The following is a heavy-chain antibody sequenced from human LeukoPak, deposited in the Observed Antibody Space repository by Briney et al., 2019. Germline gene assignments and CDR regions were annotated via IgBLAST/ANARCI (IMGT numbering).Heavy chain of an antibody. CDR2: IDPSDSYT. CDR3: ARWISASRFDY. Sequence: PGASLKISCKSSGSIFTSFWITWVRQLPGKGLEWMGKIDPSDSYTNYSPSFEGHVTISSDKSITTAYLQWGSLQASDTAMYYCARWISASRFDYWGRGTLVTVSS. CDR1: GSIFTSFW. D-gene: IGHD2-2*03. J-gene: IGHJ4*02. V-gene: IGHV5-10-1*01.